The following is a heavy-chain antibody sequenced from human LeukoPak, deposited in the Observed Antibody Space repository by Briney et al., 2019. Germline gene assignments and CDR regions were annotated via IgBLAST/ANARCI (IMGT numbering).Heavy chain of an antibody. CDR2: INPNSGGT. CDR1: GHTFTGYY. V-gene: IGHV1-2*02. CDR3: ARGITGTTVFDY. D-gene: IGHD1-20*01. J-gene: IGHJ4*02. Sequence: ASVKVSCKASGHTFTGYYIHWVRQAPGQGLEWMGWINPNSGGTNYAQKFQGRVTMTRDTSISTAYMELSRLRSDDTAVYYCARGITGTTVFDYWGQGALVTVSS.